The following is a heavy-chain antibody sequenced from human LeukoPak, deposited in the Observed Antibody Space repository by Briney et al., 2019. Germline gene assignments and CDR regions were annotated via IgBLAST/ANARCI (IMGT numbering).Heavy chain of an antibody. D-gene: IGHD3-10*01. V-gene: IGHV3-23*01. CDR2: IRGGGVNI. Sequence: GGSLRLSCAASGFTFSSCAMSWVRQAPGKGLEWVSSIRGGGVNIQYAVSVKGRFTISRDNSNNTLHLQMNSLRVEDTAVYYCAKEFFGSGNYFNGVFDAWGQGALVTVSS. CDR1: GFTFSSCA. J-gene: IGHJ5*02. CDR3: AKEFFGSGNYFNGVFDA.